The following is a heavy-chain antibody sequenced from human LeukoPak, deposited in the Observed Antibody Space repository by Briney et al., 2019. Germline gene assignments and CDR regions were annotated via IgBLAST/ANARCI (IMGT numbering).Heavy chain of an antibody. J-gene: IGHJ4*02. CDR3: ARNYDINEYYFDY. V-gene: IGHV4-30-2*01. D-gene: IGHD3-3*01. CDR1: GGSISSYS. Sequence: SETLSLTCTVSGGSISSYSWSWIRQPPGKGLEWIGYIYHSGSTYYNPSLKSRVTISVDRSKNQFSLKLSSVTAADTAVYYCARNYDINEYYFDYWGQGTLVTVSS. CDR2: IYHSGST.